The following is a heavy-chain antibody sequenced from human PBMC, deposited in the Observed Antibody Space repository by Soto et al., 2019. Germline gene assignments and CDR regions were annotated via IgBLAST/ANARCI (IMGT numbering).Heavy chain of an antibody. CDR3: ARAIAVGSTSLDY. D-gene: IGHD6-19*01. J-gene: IGHJ4*02. CDR2: ISSRSSTI. Sequence: EVQLVESGGGLVQPGGSLRLSCAASGFSFSTYNMNWVRQAPGRGLEWVSYISSRSSTIYHADSVKGRFTISRDNAKNSLYLQRDSLRDEDTAVYFCARAIAVGSTSLDYWGLGTRVTVSS. CDR1: GFSFSTYN. V-gene: IGHV3-48*02.